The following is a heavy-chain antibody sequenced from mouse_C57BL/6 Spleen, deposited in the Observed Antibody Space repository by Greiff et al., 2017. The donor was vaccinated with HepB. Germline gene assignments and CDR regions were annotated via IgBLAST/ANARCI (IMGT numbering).Heavy chain of an antibody. J-gene: IGHJ3*01. CDR2: IYPGDGDT. V-gene: IGHV1-80*01. CDR1: GYAFSSYW. Sequence: QVQLQQSGAELVKPGASVKISCKASGYAFSSYWMNWVKQRPGKGLEWIGQIYPGDGDTNYNGKFKGKATLTADKSSSTAYMQLRSLTSEDSAVYFCARSLLHEGVAYWGQGTLVTVSA. CDR3: ARSLLHEGVAY. D-gene: IGHD2-10*01.